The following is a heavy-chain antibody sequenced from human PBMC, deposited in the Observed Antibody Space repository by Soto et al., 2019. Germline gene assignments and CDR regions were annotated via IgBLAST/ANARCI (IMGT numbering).Heavy chain of an antibody. D-gene: IGHD2-21*02. V-gene: IGHV1-24*01. J-gene: IGHJ1*01. CDR1: GYSLLALS. CDR3: ATAGIVVTSQHQLGY. Sequence: ASVKVSCKVSGYSLLALSMHWVRQPPGKGLAWMGRFDPEDGETIYAQKFQGRITMTEDTSTDTAHLELTSLGSEEPAVYYCATAGIVVTSQHQLGYSGHRALVTGYS. CDR2: FDPEDGET.